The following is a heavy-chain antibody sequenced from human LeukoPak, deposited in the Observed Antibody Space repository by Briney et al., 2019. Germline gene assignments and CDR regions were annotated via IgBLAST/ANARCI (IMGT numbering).Heavy chain of an antibody. D-gene: IGHD2-2*02. Sequence: GGSLRLSCAASGFTFTNHPMNWVRQAPGKGLEWVSYIGGDGVAFYADSVKGRFTMSKDDARKSLYLQMSSLRVEDMALYYCAKDRANWAIDDWGQGTQVTVSS. CDR2: IGGDGVA. CDR3: AKDRANWAIDD. V-gene: IGHV3-69-1*01. J-gene: IGHJ4*02. CDR1: GFTFTNHP.